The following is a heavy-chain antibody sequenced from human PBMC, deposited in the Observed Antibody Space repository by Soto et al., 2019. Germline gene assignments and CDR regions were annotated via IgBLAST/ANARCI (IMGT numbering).Heavy chain of an antibody. Sequence: EVQLVESGGGLVKPGESLRLSCEAFGFTFSTSTLNWVRQAPAKRLEWVSSITTSTTFYSDSVKGRFTISRDNARNSLYLQMNSLRAEDTATYYCARAPAAGDSWGQGTLVTVSS. D-gene: IGHD3-10*01. CDR1: GFTFSTST. V-gene: IGHV3-21*01. CDR2: ITTSTT. J-gene: IGHJ4*02. CDR3: ARAPAAGDS.